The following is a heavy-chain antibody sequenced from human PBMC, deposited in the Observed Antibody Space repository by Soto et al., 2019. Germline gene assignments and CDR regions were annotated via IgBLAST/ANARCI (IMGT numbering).Heavy chain of an antibody. Sequence: GGSLRLSCAASGFTFSRNDMTWVRQAPGKGLEWVSTIGGGGTTYYADSVEGRFTTSRDNYKNTLDLQMNSLRADDTAVYYCAKNSGWFDSWGRGTLVTVSS. V-gene: IGHV3-23*01. CDR3: AKNSGWFDS. CDR2: IGGGGTT. CDR1: GFTFSRND. J-gene: IGHJ5*01. D-gene: IGHD3-10*01.